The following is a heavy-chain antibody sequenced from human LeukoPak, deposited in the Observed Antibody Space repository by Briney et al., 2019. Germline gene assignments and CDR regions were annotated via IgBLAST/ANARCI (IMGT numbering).Heavy chain of an antibody. J-gene: IGHJ6*03. CDR3: ARDPYSGSYGDYYYYYMDV. V-gene: IGHV3-7*01. Sequence: GGSLRLSCAASGFTFSYYWMNWVRQAPGKGLEWVANIKEDGSENYSVDSVKGRFTISRDNAKNSLYLQMNSLRAEDTAVYYCARDPYSGSYGDYYYYYMDVWGKGTTVTISS. CDR1: GFTFSYYW. D-gene: IGHD1-26*01. CDR2: IKEDGSEN.